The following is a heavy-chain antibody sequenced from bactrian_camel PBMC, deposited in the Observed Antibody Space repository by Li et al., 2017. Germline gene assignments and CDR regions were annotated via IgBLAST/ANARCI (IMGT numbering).Heavy chain of an antibody. CDR2: ISSPVGTT. D-gene: IGHD1*01. V-gene: IGHV3S63*01. CDR3: AAHSGALCSDWTRYNT. Sequence: VQLVESGGGSVQAGESLTLSCTVSGLRSDTYCVGWFRQVPDQAREGVASISSPVGTTYYRDDSLKGRFTISRDSAKNTVYLEMYGLEPGDTAMYYCAAHSGALCSDWTRYNTWGPGTQVTVS. J-gene: IGHJ4*01. CDR1: GLRSDTYC.